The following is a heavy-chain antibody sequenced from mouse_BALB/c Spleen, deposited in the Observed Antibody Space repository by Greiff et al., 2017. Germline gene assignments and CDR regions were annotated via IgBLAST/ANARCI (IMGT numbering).Heavy chain of an antibody. CDR1: GFTFSSYG. CDR2: ISSGGSYT. Sequence: DVKLVESGGDLVKPGGSLKLSCAASGFTFSSYGMSWVRQTPDKRLEWVATISSGGSYTYYPDSVKGRFTISRDNAKNTLYLQMSSLKSEDTAMYYCARHEISPYAMDYWGQGTSVTVSS. CDR3: ARHEISPYAMDY. J-gene: IGHJ4*01. V-gene: IGHV5-6*02.